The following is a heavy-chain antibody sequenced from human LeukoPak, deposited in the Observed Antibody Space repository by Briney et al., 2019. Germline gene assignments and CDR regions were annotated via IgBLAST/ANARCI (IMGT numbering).Heavy chain of an antibody. Sequence: GGSLRLSCAASGFTFSDYYMSWIRQAPGKGLEWVSYISNSGSTIYYADSVKGRFTISRDNAKNSLYLQMNSLRAEDTAVYYCASGYDRVGWGAFDIWGQGQWSPSLQ. V-gene: IGHV3-11*01. CDR1: GFTFSDYY. D-gene: IGHD3-22*01. CDR2: ISNSGSTI. J-gene: IGHJ3*02. CDR3: ASGYDRVGWGAFDI.